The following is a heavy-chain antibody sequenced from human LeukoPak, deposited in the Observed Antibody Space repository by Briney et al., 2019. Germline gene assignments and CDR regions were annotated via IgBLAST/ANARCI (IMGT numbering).Heavy chain of an antibody. J-gene: IGHJ4*02. CDR1: VGSISSYY. CDR2: IYTSGST. V-gene: IGHV4-4*07. CDR3: ARDSPLVANDY. Sequence: PSETLSLTCTVSVGSISSYYWSWIRQPAGKGLEWIGRIYTSGSTKYNRSLKSRVTMSVDTSKNQFSLKLSSVTAADTAVYYCARDSPLVANDYWGQGTLVTVSS. D-gene: IGHD4/OR15-4a*01.